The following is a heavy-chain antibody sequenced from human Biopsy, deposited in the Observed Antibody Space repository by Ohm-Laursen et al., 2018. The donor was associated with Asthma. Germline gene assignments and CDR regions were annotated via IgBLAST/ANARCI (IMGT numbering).Heavy chain of an antibody. Sequence: GTLSLTCSLSSGSGGYMRSGNYYWGWIHQPPGKGLEWIGSIYYSGTTYYNPSLESRVTVSADTSKNQFSLKLTSVTAADTAVYYCVRGSSSWHHGPFHYYYGLDVWGPGTTVTVSS. J-gene: IGHJ6*02. D-gene: IGHD6-13*01. CDR1: SGSGGYMRSGNYY. CDR3: VRGSSSWHHGPFHYYYGLDV. V-gene: IGHV4-39*01. CDR2: IYYSGTT.